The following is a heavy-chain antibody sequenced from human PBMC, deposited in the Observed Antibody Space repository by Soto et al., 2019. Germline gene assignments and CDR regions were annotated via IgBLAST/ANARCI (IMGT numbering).Heavy chain of an antibody. J-gene: IGHJ6*02. Sequence: SETLSLTCTVSGGSISSYYWSWIRQPPGKGLEWIGYIYYSGSTNYNPSLKSRVTISVDTSKNQFSLKLSSVTAADTAVYYCARDKEIAAAANYYYYGMDVWGQGTTVTVSS. CDR1: GGSISSYY. D-gene: IGHD6-13*01. V-gene: IGHV4-59*01. CDR2: IYYSGST. CDR3: ARDKEIAAAANYYYYGMDV.